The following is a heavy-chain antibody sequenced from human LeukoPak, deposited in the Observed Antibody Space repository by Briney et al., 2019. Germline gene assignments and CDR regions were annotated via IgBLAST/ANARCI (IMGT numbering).Heavy chain of an antibody. CDR2: IYGDGSFT. Sequence: GGSLRFSCAASGFTFSNFWMHWVRQAPGKGLVWVALIYGDGSFTRYADSVKGRFTISRNNAKNTVYLQMNSLRVEDTAVYYCARVYETSGYLYWGQGSLVTVSS. D-gene: IGHD3-22*01. CDR3: ARVYETSGYLY. V-gene: IGHV3-74*01. J-gene: IGHJ4*02. CDR1: GFTFSNFW.